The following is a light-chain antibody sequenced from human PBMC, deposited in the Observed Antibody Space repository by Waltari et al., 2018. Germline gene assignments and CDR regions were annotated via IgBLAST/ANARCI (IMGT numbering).Light chain of an antibody. Sequence: DIVMTQSPDSLAVSLGERATINCKSSQSVLYSSNNQNYLAWYQQKPGQPPKLLIYWASTRESGVPDRFSGSGSGTDFTLAISSLQAGDVAVYYCQQYYSTPLTFGGGTKVEIK. CDR3: QQYYSTPLT. CDR2: WAS. CDR1: QSVLYSSNNQNY. V-gene: IGKV4-1*01. J-gene: IGKJ4*01.